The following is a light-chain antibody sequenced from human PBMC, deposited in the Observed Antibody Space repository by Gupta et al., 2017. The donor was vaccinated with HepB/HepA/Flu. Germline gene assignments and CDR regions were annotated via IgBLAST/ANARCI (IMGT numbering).Light chain of an antibody. CDR1: TGTVTSGYY. Sequence: QTVLTHEPSLTLSPGVTVTLTCTSSTGTVTSGYYANCFQQKPGQATTALLHGTTNKPCWTPARFSCSLVGGKAALILSGVQAEDEDDYYCLLFYGGSWVFGGGTKLTVL. V-gene: IGLV7-43*01. CDR2: GTT. CDR3: LLFYGGSWV. J-gene: IGLJ3*02.